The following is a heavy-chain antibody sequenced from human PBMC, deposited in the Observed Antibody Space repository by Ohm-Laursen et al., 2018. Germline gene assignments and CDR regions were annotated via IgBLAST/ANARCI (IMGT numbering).Heavy chain of an antibody. V-gene: IGHV3-23*01. J-gene: IGHJ2*01. CDR3: AKEGRDGYNYDWYFDL. Sequence: GSLRLSCAASGFTFSGYAMSWVRQAPGKGLEWGSVISGSGGITYYADSVKGRFTISRDNSKNTLYLQMNSLRAEDTAVYYCAKEGRDGYNYDWYFDLWGRGTLVTVSS. CDR1: GFTFSGYA. D-gene: IGHD5-24*01. CDR2: ISGSGGIT.